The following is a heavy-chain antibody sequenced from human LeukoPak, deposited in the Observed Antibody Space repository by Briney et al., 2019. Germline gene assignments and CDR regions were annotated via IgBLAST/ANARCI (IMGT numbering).Heavy chain of an antibody. CDR2: IRSKAYGGTT. D-gene: IGHD3-22*01. J-gene: IGHJ2*01. CDR1: GFTSGDYA. CDR3: TRPQYYYDSSGYQPLYWYFDL. V-gene: IGHV3-49*04. Sequence: PGGSLRLSCTASGFTSGDYAMSWVRQAPGKGLEWVGFIRSKAYGGTTEYAASVKGRFTISRDDSKSIAYLQMNSLKTEDTAVYYCTRPQYYYDSSGYQPLYWYFDLWGRGTLVTVSS.